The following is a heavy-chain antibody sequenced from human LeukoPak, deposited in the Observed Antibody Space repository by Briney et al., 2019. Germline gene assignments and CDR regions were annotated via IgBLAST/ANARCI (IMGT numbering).Heavy chain of an antibody. CDR1: GFTFSSYG. CDR2: ISYDGSNK. Sequence: GRSLRLSCAASGFTFSSYGMHWVRQAPGKGLGWVAVISYDGSNKYYADSVKGRFTISRDNSKNTLYLQMNSLRAEDTAVYYCARDAYCSSTSCYYFDYWGQGTLVTVSS. CDR3: ARDAYCSSTSCYYFDY. D-gene: IGHD2-2*01. J-gene: IGHJ4*02. V-gene: IGHV3-30*03.